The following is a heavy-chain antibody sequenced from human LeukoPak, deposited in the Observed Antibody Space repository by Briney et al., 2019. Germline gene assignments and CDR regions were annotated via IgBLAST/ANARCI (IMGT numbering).Heavy chain of an antibody. CDR3: ARGLYSGYDLGWFDP. Sequence: SETLSLTCTFSGGSVSSGSYYWSWILQPPGKFLEWLGCIYYSWSTNYNPSLKSRVTISVDTSKNHFSLKLSSVTAADTAVYYCARGLYSGYDLGWFDPWGQGTLVTVSS. V-gene: IGHV4-61*01. CDR1: GGSVSSGSYY. CDR2: IYYSWST. J-gene: IGHJ5*02. D-gene: IGHD5-12*01.